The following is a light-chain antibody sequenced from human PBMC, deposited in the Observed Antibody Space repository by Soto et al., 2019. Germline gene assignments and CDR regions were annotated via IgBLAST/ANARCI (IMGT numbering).Light chain of an antibody. CDR3: SSYTSSSTPV. Sequence: QPASVSGSPGQSITISCTGTSSDVGGYNYVSWYQQHPGKAPKLMIYDVSNRPSGVSNRFSGSKSGNTASLTISGLQAEDEADYYCSSYTSSSTPVFGGGTKLTVL. J-gene: IGLJ2*01. V-gene: IGLV2-14*01. CDR1: SSDVGGYNY. CDR2: DVS.